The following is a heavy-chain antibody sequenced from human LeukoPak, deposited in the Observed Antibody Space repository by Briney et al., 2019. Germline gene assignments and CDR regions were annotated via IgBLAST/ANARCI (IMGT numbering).Heavy chain of an antibody. CDR1: GFTFSSYW. J-gene: IGHJ3*02. D-gene: IGHD1-14*01. Sequence: GGSLRLSCAASGFTFSSYWMSWFRQAPGKGLEWVANIKQDGSEKYYVDSVKGRFTISRDNAKNSLYLQMNSLRAEDTAVYYCAGPRPTTGDAFDIWGQGTMVTVSS. CDR2: IKQDGSEK. V-gene: IGHV3-7*01. CDR3: AGPRPTTGDAFDI.